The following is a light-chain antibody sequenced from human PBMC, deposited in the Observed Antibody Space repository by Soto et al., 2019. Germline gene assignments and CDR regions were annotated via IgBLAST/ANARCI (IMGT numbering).Light chain of an antibody. Sequence: DIQMTQSPSTLSASIGDRVTITCRASESISIWLAWYQQKPGKAPRLLIYKASILAGGFPSRFSGSGSGTEFPLSISSLQPDDFATYYCQQYNSFPSFGQGTKLEIK. CDR3: QQYNSFPS. V-gene: IGKV1-5*03. CDR1: ESISIW. CDR2: KAS. J-gene: IGKJ2*01.